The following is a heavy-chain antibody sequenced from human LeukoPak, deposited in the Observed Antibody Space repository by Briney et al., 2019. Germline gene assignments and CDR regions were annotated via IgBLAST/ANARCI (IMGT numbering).Heavy chain of an antibody. Sequence: SETLSLTCAVYGGSFSDYAWSWIRQPPGKGLEWIGEINHSGSTKYIPSLNSRVTISIDTSKKQFSLRLSSVTAADTAVYYCARVSDYWSQGTLVTVSS. CDR2: INHSGST. J-gene: IGHJ4*02. CDR3: ARVSDY. V-gene: IGHV4-34*01. CDR1: GGSFSDYA.